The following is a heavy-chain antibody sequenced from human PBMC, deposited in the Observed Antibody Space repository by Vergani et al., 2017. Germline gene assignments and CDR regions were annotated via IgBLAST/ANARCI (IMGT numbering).Heavy chain of an antibody. CDR2: ISGSGGST. CDR3: AKGHEYYDFWSGQYKSWRFDP. V-gene: IGHV3-23*01. Sequence: EVQLLESGGGLVQPGGSLRLSCAASGFTFSSYAMSWVRQAPGKGLEWVSAISGSGGSTYYADSVKGRFTISRDNSKNTLHLQMNSLRAEDTAVYYCAKGHEYYDFWSGQYKSWRFDPWGQGTLVTVSS. CDR1: GFTFSSYA. J-gene: IGHJ5*02. D-gene: IGHD3-3*01.